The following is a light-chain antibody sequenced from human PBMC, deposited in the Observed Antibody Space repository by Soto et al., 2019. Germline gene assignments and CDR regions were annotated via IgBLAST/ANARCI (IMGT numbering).Light chain of an antibody. CDR1: QTVTVW. CDR3: QQYFNWK. Sequence: GDRVPLTCRTSQTVTVWVAWHQQKPGKAPRLLIYQTSHLDSGVPSRFSGSGSGTEFSLTIDSLQPDDVATYYCQQYFNWKFGQGTKVEI. J-gene: IGKJ1*01. V-gene: IGKV1-5*03. CDR2: QTS.